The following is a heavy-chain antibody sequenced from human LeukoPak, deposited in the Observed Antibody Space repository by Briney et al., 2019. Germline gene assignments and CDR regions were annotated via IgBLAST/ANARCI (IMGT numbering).Heavy chain of an antibody. D-gene: IGHD3-22*01. V-gene: IGHV3-48*04. CDR1: GFTFSSYS. CDR2: ISSNSSTI. Sequence: GGSLRLSCAASGFTFSSYSMNWVRQAPGKGLEWVSYISSNSSTIYYADSVKGRFTISRDNAKNSLYLQMNSLRAEDTAVYYCARPRITMIVVWGQGTLVTVSS. J-gene: IGHJ4*02. CDR3: ARPRITMIVV.